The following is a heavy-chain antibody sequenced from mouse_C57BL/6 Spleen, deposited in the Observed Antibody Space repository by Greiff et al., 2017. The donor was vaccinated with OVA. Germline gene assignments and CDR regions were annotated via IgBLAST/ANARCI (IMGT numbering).Heavy chain of an antibody. V-gene: IGHV1-15*01. CDR2: IDPETGGT. J-gene: IGHJ1*03. CDR1: GYTFTDYE. Sequence: QVQLQQSGAELVRPGASVTLSCKASGYTFTDYEMHWVKQTPVHGLEWIGAIDPETGGTAYNQKFKGKAILTADKSSSTAYMELRSLTSEDSAVYYCTRSTMTLRHFDVWGTGTTVTVSS. CDR3: TRSTMTLRHFDV. D-gene: IGHD2-4*01.